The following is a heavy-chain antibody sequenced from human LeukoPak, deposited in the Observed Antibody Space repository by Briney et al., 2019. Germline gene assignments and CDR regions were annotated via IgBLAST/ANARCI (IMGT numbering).Heavy chain of an antibody. CDR1: GFTFSSYS. D-gene: IGHD6-6*01. CDR3: AREESARRFDY. CDR2: ISSSSSYI. V-gene: IGHV3-21*01. J-gene: IGHJ4*02. Sequence: GGSLRLSCAASGFTFSSYSMNWVRQAPGKGLEWVASISSSSSYIYYADSVKGRFTISRDNAKNSLYLQMNSLRAEDTAVYYCAREESARRFDYWGQGTLVTVSS.